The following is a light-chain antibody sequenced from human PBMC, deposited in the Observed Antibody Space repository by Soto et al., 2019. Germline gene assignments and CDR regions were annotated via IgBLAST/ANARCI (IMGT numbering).Light chain of an antibody. CDR1: QDISVY. CDR2: SAS. J-gene: IGKJ5*01. CDR3: QKFNTAPLT. V-gene: IGKV1-27*01. Sequence: DIQMTQSPSSLSASVGERVTITCRASQDISVYLAWYQQQPGKVPKLLIYSASTLQSGFPSRFSGSGSGTDFTLTISSLQLEDVATYFCQKFNTAPLTFGQGTRLEIK.